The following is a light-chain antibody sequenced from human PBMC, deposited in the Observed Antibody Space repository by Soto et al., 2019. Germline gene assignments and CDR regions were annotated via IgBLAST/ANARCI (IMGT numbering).Light chain of an antibody. CDR1: QSVSSY. CDR3: QPRSNWLLT. Sequence: EIVLTQSPATLSLSPGERATLSCRASQSVSSYLAWYQHKPGQAPSLLIYDASNRATGIPARFSGSGSGTDFTLNISSLEPEDFEVYYYQPRSNWLLTFGGPNHVES. J-gene: IGKJ4*01. V-gene: IGKV3-11*01. CDR2: DAS.